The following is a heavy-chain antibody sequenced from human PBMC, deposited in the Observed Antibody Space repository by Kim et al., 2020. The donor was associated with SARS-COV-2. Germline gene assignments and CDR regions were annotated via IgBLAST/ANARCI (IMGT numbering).Heavy chain of an antibody. J-gene: IGHJ6*01. D-gene: IGHD2-2*01. CDR2: IGTAGDT. CDR3: ARAKLGYCSITSCYHYYY. CDR1: GFTFSSYD. V-gene: IGHV3-13*04. Sequence: GGSLRLSCAASGFTFSSYDMHWVRQATGKGLEWVSAIGTAGDTYYPGSVKGRFTISRENAKNSLYFQMNSLRAGDTAAYYCARAKLGYCSITSCYHYYY.